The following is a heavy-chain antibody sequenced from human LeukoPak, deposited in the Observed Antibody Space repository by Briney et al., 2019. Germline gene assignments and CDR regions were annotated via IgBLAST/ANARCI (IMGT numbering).Heavy chain of an antibody. CDR2: ISHTGSTM. J-gene: IGHJ6*02. D-gene: IGHD3-10*01. CDR3: AIPPLSGTGSSRPLAEMDV. Sequence: GGSLRLSCEASGFTFSNYAMSWVRQAPGKGLEWVSYISHTGSTMSYADSVKGRFTISRDNARNSLHLQMNSLRAEDTAVYYCAIPPLSGTGSSRPLAEMDVWGQGTTVTVSS. CDR1: GFTFSNYA. V-gene: IGHV3-11*04.